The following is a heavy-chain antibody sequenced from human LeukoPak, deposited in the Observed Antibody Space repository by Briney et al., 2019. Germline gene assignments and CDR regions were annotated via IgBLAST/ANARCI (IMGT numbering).Heavy chain of an antibody. V-gene: IGHV3-74*01. CDR3: ARVLTTVTSYYYYYYMDV. J-gene: IGHJ6*03. Sequence: PGGSLRLSCAASGFTFSDYWMHWVRQAPGKGLVGVSRINSDGRITSYADSVKGRFTISRDNAKNTLFLQMNSLRAEDTAVYYCARVLTTVTSYYYYYYMDVWGKGTTVTVSS. D-gene: IGHD4-11*01. CDR1: GFTFSDYW. CDR2: INSDGRIT.